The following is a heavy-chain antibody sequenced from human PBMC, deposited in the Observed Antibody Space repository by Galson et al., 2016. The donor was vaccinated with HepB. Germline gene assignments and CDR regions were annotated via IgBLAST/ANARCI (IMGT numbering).Heavy chain of an antibody. J-gene: IGHJ5*02. D-gene: IGHD4-11*01. CDR2: MFYTGTT. CDR1: GDSISSDYY. CDR3: ARLTLNEHSNNWFDP. Sequence: LSLTCTISGDSISSDYYWVWIRQPPGQGLECIGSMFYTGTTYFNPSLKSRVTISVDTSKNQFSLKLRSVTAADTAVYFCARLTLNEHSNNWFDPWGQGTLVTVSS. V-gene: IGHV4-38-2*02.